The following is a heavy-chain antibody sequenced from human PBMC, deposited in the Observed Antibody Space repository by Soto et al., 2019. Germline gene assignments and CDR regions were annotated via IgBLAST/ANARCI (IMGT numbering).Heavy chain of an antibody. J-gene: IGHJ5*02. Sequence: SETLSLTCTVSGGSISSYYWSWIRQPPGKGLEWIGYIYYSGSTNYNPSLKSRVTISVDTSKNQFSLKLSSVTAADTAVYYCARAFDFWSGYHNNWFDPWGQGTLVTVSS. CDR1: GGSISSYY. CDR2: IYYSGST. CDR3: ARAFDFWSGYHNNWFDP. V-gene: IGHV4-59*01. D-gene: IGHD3-3*01.